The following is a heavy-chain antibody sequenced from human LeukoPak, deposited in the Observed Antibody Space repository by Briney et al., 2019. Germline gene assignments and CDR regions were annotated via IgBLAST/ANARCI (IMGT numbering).Heavy chain of an antibody. CDR1: GFTFSTYS. Sequence: GGSLRLSCAASGFTFSTYSMNWVRQAPGKGLEWVSSISSSSSYIYYADSVKGRFTISRDNAKNSLYLQMNSLRAEDTAVYYCARDWYYYDSSGYYYWGQGTLVTVSS. V-gene: IGHV3-21*01. D-gene: IGHD3-22*01. CDR3: ARDWYYYDSSGYYY. J-gene: IGHJ4*02. CDR2: ISSSSSYI.